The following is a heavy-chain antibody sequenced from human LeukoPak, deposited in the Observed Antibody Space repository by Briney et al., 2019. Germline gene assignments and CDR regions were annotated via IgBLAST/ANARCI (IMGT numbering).Heavy chain of an antibody. V-gene: IGHV4-38-2*01. CDR1: GYSISSGYY. D-gene: IGHD3-3*01. J-gene: IGHJ4*02. CDR3: ARQIFGVVIAYFDY. Sequence: SETLSLTCAVSGYSISSGYYWGWIRQPPGKELEWIGSIYHSGSTYYNPSLKSRVTISVDTSKNQFSLKLSSVTAADTAVYYCARQIFGVVIAYFDYWGQGTLVTVSS. CDR2: IYHSGST.